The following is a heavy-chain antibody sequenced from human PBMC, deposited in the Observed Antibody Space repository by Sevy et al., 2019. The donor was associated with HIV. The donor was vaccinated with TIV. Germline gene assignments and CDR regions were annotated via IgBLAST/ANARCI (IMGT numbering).Heavy chain of an antibody. D-gene: IGHD2-8*01. CDR3: AREGGTKPHDY. V-gene: IGHV3-23*01. Sequence: GGSLRLSCAASGFTFSKYSMSWVRQPPGKGLEWVSTLSFGCGEINYADSVKGRFTISRDNSKSSVYLQMNNLRPEETAVYYCAREGGTKPHDYWGQGTLVTVSS. J-gene: IGHJ4*02. CDR2: LSFGCGEI. CDR1: GFTFSKYS.